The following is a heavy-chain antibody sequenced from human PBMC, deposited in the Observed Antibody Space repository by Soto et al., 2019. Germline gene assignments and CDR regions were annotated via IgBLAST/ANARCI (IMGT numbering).Heavy chain of an antibody. CDR3: ARDESIATAAAFDI. V-gene: IGHV1-18*01. CDR1: GYTFTSYG. D-gene: IGHD6-25*01. CDR2: ISAYNGNT. J-gene: IGHJ3*02. Sequence: ASVKVSCKASGYTFTSYGISWVRQAPGQGLEWMGWISAYNGNTNYAQKLQGRVTMTTDTSTSTAYMELRSLRSDDTAVYYCARDESIATAAAFDIWGQGTMVTVSS.